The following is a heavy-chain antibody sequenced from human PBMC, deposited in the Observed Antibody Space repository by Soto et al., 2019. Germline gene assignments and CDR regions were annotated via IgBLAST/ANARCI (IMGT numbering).Heavy chain of an antibody. Sequence: GGSLRLSCAASGFTFSSYAMSWVRQAPGKGLEWVSAISGSGGSTYYADSVKGRFTISRDNSKNTLYLQMNSLRAEDTAVYYCAKDLGYCSSTSCQTDYYGMDVWGQGTTVTVS. CDR1: GFTFSSYA. V-gene: IGHV3-23*01. J-gene: IGHJ6*02. CDR3: AKDLGYCSSTSCQTDYYGMDV. CDR2: ISGSGGST. D-gene: IGHD2-2*01.